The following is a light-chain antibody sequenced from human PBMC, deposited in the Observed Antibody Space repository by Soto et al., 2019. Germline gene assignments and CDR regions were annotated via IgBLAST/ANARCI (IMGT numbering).Light chain of an antibody. CDR3: HQYYSSPTT. CDR2: GAS. Sequence: ETVLTQSPVTLSLSPGERATVSCRASQTVSSGFLAWYQQKVGQAPRLLIYGASTRATGIPDRFSGSGSGTDFTLTIDRLEPEDFAVYYCHQYYSSPTTFGGGTKVDIK. J-gene: IGKJ4*01. V-gene: IGKV3-20*01. CDR1: QTVSSGF.